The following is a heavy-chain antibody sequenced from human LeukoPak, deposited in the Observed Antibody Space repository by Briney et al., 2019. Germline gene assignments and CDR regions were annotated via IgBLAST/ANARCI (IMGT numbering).Heavy chain of an antibody. CDR1: GGTFSSYA. D-gene: IGHD6-13*01. CDR3: ARAQQLPPYNWFDP. CDR2: IIPIFGTA. V-gene: IGHV1-69*05. J-gene: IGHJ5*02. Sequence: ASVKVSCKASGGTFSSYAISWVRQAPGQGLEWMGGIIPIFGTANYAQKFQGRVTITTDESTSTAYMELSSLRSEDTAVYYCARAQQLPPYNWFDPWGQGTLVTVSS.